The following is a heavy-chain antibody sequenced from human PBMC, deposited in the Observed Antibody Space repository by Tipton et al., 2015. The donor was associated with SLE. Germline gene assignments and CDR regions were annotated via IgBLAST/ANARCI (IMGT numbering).Heavy chain of an antibody. D-gene: IGHD6-6*01. CDR1: GGSISSGGYY. J-gene: IGHJ4*02. V-gene: IGHV4-39*07. CDR3: AREHVGSSPGGFDY. CDR2: INHSGST. Sequence: LRLSCTVSGGSISSGGYYWSWIRQPPGKGLEWIGEINHSGSTSYNPSLKSRVTISVDTSKNQVSLKLSSVTAADTAVYYCAREHVGSSPGGFDYWGQGTLVTVSS.